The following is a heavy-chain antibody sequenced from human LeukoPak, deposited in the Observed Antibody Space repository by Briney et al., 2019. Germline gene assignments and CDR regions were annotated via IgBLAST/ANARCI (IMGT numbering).Heavy chain of an antibody. Sequence: GGSLRLSCAASGFTFSDYWMSWVRQAPGKGLEWVANIKKDGSDKYYVDSVKGRFTVSRDNAKNSLYLQMNSLRVEDTAVYYCLQYDSGNTWGQGTLVTVSS. V-gene: IGHV3-7*01. CDR2: IKKDGSDK. D-gene: IGHD3-10*01. CDR3: LQYDSGNT. J-gene: IGHJ5*02. CDR1: GFTFSDYW.